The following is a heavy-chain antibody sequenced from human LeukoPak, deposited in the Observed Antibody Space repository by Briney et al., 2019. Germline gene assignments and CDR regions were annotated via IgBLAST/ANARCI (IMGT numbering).Heavy chain of an antibody. J-gene: IGHJ4*02. V-gene: IGHV3-23*01. CDR1: GFTFSSYA. D-gene: IGHD3-16*02. Sequence: GGSLRLSCAASGFTFSSYAMSWVRQAPGKGLEWVSAISGSGGSAYYADSVKGRFTISRDNSKNTLYLQMNSLRAEDTAVYYCAKEGASGVIPIVFDYWGQGTLVTVSS. CDR2: ISGSGGSA. CDR3: AKEGASGVIPIVFDY.